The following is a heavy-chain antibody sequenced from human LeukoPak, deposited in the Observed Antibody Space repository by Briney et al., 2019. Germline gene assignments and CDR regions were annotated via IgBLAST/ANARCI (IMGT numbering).Heavy chain of an antibody. J-gene: IGHJ4*02. CDR1: GFTFSSYW. CDR3: ARVGRYTYYDFWSGYYPIYYFDY. V-gene: IGHV3-7*01. D-gene: IGHD3-3*01. Sequence: GGSLRLSCAASGFTFSSYWMGWVRQAPGKGLEWVANIKQDGSEKYYVDSVKGRFTISRDNAKNSLYPQMNSLRAEDTAVYYCARVGRYTYYDFWSGYYPIYYFDYWGQGTLVTVSS. CDR2: IKQDGSEK.